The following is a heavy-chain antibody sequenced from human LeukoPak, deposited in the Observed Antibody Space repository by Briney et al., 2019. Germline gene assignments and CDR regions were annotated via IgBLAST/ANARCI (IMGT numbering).Heavy chain of an antibody. CDR1: GFSFSNHA. J-gene: IGHJ4*02. D-gene: IGHD6-19*01. CDR2: ISGSGGST. CDR3: AKDITGHNRGWYDY. V-gene: IGHV3-23*01. Sequence: GGSLRLSCAASGFSFSNHAMSWVRQAPGKGLECVSAISGSGGSTYYADFVKGRVTISRDNFKNTLYLQMNSLRVEDTAVYYCAKDITGHNRGWYDYWGQGTLVTVSS.